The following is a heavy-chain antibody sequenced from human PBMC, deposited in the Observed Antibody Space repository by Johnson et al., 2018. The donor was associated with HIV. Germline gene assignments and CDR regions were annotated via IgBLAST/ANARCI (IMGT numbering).Heavy chain of an antibody. D-gene: IGHD3-10*01. J-gene: IGHJ3*02. CDR3: AKEWGIKRVNDAFDI. CDR1: GFTFSSYD. CDR2: IGTAGDT. V-gene: IGHV3-13*01. Sequence: VQLVESGGGLVKPGGSLRLSCAASGFTFSSYDMHWVRQATGKGLEWVSAIGTAGDTYYPGSVKGRFTISRENAKNSLYLQMNSLRAEDTALYYCAKEWGIKRVNDAFDIWGQGTMVTVSS.